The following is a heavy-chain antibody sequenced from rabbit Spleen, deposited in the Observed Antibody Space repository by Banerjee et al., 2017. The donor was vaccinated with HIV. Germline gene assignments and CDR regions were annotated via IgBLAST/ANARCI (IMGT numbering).Heavy chain of an antibody. CDR2: IAGSSSGFT. V-gene: IGHV1S40*01. D-gene: IGHD2-1*01. J-gene: IGHJ4*01. CDR3: ARNYGVFAWALDL. CDR1: GFSFSSSDY. Sequence: QSLEESGGGLVQPEGSLTLTCKASGFSFSSSDYICWVRQAPGKGLEWISCIAGSSSGFTYSATWATGRFTISKTSSTTVTLQMTSLTAADTATYFCARNYGVFAWALDLWGQGTLVTVS.